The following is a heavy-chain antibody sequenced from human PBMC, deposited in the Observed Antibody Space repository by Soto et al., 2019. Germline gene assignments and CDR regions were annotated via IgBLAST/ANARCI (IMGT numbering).Heavy chain of an antibody. CDR2: VTGSGGGT. D-gene: IGHD3-16*01. CDR1: GFTFSGFC. J-gene: IGHJ5*02. V-gene: IGHV3-23*01. CDR3: VEGRGGGILDWFDP. Sequence: EVRLLESGGGLVQPGGSLRLSCAASGFTFSGFCMAWVRQAPGKGLEWVATVTGSGGGTYYADSVKGRFSISRDNSKNTVYLQMYSLRPEDTAVYFCVEGRGGGILDWFDPWGHGIMVTVSS.